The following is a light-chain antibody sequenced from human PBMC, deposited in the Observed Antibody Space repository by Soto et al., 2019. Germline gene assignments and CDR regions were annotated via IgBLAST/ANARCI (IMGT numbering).Light chain of an antibody. CDR3: QQYGAAPRT. CDR1: ESVTSNF. V-gene: IGKV3-20*01. Sequence: IVLTQSPGTLSLSPGQRATLSCRASESVTSNFLAWYQHRPGQVPRLLIYAASTRATGIPDRFSGSGSGTDFTLTINRLEPEDFAVYYCQQYGAAPRTFGPGTKVEI. J-gene: IGKJ2*01. CDR2: AAS.